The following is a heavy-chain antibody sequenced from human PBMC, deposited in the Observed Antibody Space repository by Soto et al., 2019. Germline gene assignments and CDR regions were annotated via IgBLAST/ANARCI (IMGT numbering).Heavy chain of an antibody. D-gene: IGHD1-26*01. V-gene: IGHV4-59*01. CDR3: AREFYYSGFFNY. J-gene: IGHJ4*02. Sequence: SETLXLTCTVSGGSISNYYWSWIRQPPGKGLEWIGYIHYTGSTNYXXXXXXXXXXXXXXXXXQVSLKLSSVTAADTAVYFCAREFYYSGFFNYWGQGALVTVSS. CDR1: GGSISNYY. CDR2: IHYTGST.